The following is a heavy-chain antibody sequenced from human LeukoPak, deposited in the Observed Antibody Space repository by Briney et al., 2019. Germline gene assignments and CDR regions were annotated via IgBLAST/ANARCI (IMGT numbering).Heavy chain of an antibody. J-gene: IGHJ4*02. CDR1: GGSISSYY. CDR3: ARGTTYADPFDY. D-gene: IGHD4-17*01. V-gene: IGHV4-59*08. CDR2: IYYSGST. Sequence: SETLSLTCTVSGGSISSYYWSWIRQPPGKGLEWIGYIYYSGSTNYNPSLKSRVSISLDTSKNQFSLKLSSVTAADTAVYYCARGTTYADPFDYWGQGTLVTVSS.